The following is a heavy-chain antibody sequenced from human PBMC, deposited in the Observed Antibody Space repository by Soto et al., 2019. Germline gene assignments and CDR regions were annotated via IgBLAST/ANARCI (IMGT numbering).Heavy chain of an antibody. CDR3: VGHRYDYADAGTDY. Sequence: SETLSLTCTVSGGSISSSNYYWGWIRQPPGKGLEWIGTISYSGSTYYNPSLESRVTISVDTSKNQFSLNLSSVTAADTAVFYCVGHRYDYADAGTDYWGQGTLVTVSS. V-gene: IGHV4-39*01. CDR1: GGSISSSNYY. D-gene: IGHD3-16*01. J-gene: IGHJ4*02. CDR2: ISYSGST.